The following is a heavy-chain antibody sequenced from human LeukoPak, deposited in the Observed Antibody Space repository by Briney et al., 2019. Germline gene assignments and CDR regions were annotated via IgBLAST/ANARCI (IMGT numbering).Heavy chain of an antibody. J-gene: IGHJ4*02. CDR2: IIPIFGTA. V-gene: IGHV1-69*05. D-gene: IGHD3-22*01. CDR1: GGTFSSYA. CDR3: ARRGYDVSGYPGALDY. Sequence: ASVKVSCKASGGTFSSYAIIWVRQAPGQGLEWMGGIIPIFGTANYAQKFQGRVTITTDESTSTAYMELSSLRSEDTAVYYCARRGYDVSGYPGALDYWGQGTLVTVSS.